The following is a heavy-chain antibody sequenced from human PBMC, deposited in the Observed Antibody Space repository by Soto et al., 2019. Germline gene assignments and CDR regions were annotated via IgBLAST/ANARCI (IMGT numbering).Heavy chain of an antibody. J-gene: IGHJ4*02. CDR1: GGSISSSSYY. CDR2: IYYSGST. CDR3: ARITGRALRFSTIPFDY. V-gene: IGHV4-39*01. D-gene: IGHD3-3*01. Sequence: PSETLSLTCTVSGGSISSSSYYWGWIRQPPGKGLEWIGSIYYSGSTYYNPSLKSRVTISVDTSKNQFSLKLSSVTAADTAVYYCARITGRALRFSTIPFDYWGQGTLVTVSS.